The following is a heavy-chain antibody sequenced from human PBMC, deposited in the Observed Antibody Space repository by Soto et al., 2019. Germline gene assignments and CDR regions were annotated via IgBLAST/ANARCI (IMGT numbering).Heavy chain of an antibody. CDR3: AIQYCSSTSCYQGLDAFDI. V-gene: IGHV5-51*07. Sequence: PGESLKISCKGSGYSFTSYWIGWVHQMPGKGLEWMGIIYPGDSDTRYSPSFQGQVTISADKSISTAYLQCSSLKASDTAMYYCAIQYCSSTSCYQGLDAFDIWGQGTMVTVSS. CDR1: GYSFTSYW. CDR2: IYPGDSDT. J-gene: IGHJ3*02. D-gene: IGHD2-2*01.